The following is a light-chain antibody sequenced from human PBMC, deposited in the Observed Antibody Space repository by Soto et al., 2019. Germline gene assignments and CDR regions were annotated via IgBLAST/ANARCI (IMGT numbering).Light chain of an antibody. J-gene: IGKJ1*01. CDR1: ESLVHSDGRTY. Sequence: DVVMTQTPLSSPVTLGQPASISCRSSESLVHSDGRTYLSWLQQRPGQPPRLLLYLISNRFSGVPDRFSGSGAGTDFTLKISRVEVEDVGVYYCVQLTHFPWTFGQGTKVEIK. V-gene: IGKV2-24*01. CDR2: LIS. CDR3: VQLTHFPWT.